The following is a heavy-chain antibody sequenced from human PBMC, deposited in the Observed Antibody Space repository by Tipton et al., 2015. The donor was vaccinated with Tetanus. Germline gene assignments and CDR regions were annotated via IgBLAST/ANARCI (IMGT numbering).Heavy chain of an antibody. D-gene: IGHD1-26*01. V-gene: IGHV4-30-4*01. J-gene: IGHJ3*02. Sequence: TLSLTCTVSGGPITRGDYYWNWIRQSPGKGLEWLGNIYFSGNTHYNPSPGSRISMSVDTSKNQFSLKVSSVTAADTAVYYCARDFREGATTTLGNDVFGIWGQGTMVTVS. CDR3: ARDFREGATTTLGNDVFGI. CDR1: GGPITRGDYY. CDR2: IYFSGNT.